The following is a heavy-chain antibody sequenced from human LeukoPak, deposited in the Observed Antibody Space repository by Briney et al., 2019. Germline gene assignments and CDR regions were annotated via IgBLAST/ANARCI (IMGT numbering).Heavy chain of an antibody. CDR2: IRGSGGGT. J-gene: IGHJ3*02. D-gene: IGHD4-17*01. V-gene: IGHV3-23*01. CDR3: TRDPNGDYVGAFDM. CDR1: GITFSTYA. Sequence: GGSLRLSCAASGITFSTYAMTWVRQAPGKGLEWVSSIRGSGGGTDYADSVKGRFTISRDNSRDTLFLQMNSLRAEDTALYYCTRDPNGDYVGAFDMWGPGTIVTVSS.